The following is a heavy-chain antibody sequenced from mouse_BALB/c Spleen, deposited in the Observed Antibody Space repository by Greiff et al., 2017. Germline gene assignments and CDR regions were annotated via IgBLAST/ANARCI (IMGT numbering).Heavy chain of an antibody. CDR1: GYTFTSYW. D-gene: IGHD2-1*01. CDR2: IYPGNSDT. CDR3: TRSYYGNYGAMDY. V-gene: IGHV1-5*01. Sequence: EVQLQESGTVLARPGASGKMSCKASGYTFTSYWMHWVKQRPGQGLEWIGAIYPGNSDTSYTQKFKGKAKLTAVTSTSTAYMELSSLTNEDSAVYYCTRSYYGNYGAMDYWGQGTSVTVSS. J-gene: IGHJ4*01.